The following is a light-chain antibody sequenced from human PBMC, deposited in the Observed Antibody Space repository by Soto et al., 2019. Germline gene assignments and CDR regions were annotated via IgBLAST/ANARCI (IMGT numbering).Light chain of an antibody. CDR2: KAS. CDR3: QPLNTFPLT. V-gene: IGKV1-5*01. J-gene: IGKJ4*01. Sequence: DIQMTQSPSTLSASVGDRVAITCRASQSISIWLAWYQQKPGKAPKLLIYKASTLESGVPSRFSGSGSGTEFTPTISRLQADGFATFYCQPLNTFPLTFRGGTKVEIK. CDR1: QSISIW.